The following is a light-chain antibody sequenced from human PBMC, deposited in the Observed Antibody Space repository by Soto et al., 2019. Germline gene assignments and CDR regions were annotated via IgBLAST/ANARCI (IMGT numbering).Light chain of an antibody. J-gene: IGKJ1*01. CDR3: QQYGSSGT. V-gene: IGKV3-20*01. Sequence: EIVLTQSPGTLSLSPGERATLYCRASQSVSNNYLAWYQQKPGQAPRLLIYGASNRATGIPDRFSGSGSGTDFTLTISRLEPEDFAVYDCQQYGSSGTFGQGTKVDIK. CDR2: GAS. CDR1: QSVSNNY.